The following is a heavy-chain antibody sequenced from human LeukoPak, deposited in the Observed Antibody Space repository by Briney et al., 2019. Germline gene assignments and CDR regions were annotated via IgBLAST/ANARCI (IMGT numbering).Heavy chain of an antibody. CDR1: EFTFSTYA. D-gene: IGHD2/OR15-2a*01. Sequence: PGGSLRLSCAASEFTFSTYAMTWVRQAPGKGLEWVSTISGSGSSTYYADSVKGRFTISRDNSKNTLYLQMNSLRAEDTAVYFCAKADLVRLYVFDYWGQGTLVTVSS. J-gene: IGHJ4*02. CDR3: AKADLVRLYVFDY. V-gene: IGHV3-23*01. CDR2: ISGSGSST.